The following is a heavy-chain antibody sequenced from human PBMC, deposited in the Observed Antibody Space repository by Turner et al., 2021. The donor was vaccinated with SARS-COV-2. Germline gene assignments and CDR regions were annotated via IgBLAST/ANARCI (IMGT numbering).Heavy chain of an antibody. CDR3: ARDQYYDSSGYYFFRASYFDL. J-gene: IGHJ2*01. CDR1: GFPFRSYE. Sequence: EVQVVESGGGLVQPGGSLRLSFAASGFPFRSYEMNWVRQAPGKGLEWVSYISSSGSTIYDADSVKGRFTISRDNAKNSLYLQMNSLRAEDTAVYYCARDQYYDSSGYYFFRASYFDLWGRGTLVTVSS. CDR2: ISSSGSTI. V-gene: IGHV3-48*03. D-gene: IGHD3-22*01.